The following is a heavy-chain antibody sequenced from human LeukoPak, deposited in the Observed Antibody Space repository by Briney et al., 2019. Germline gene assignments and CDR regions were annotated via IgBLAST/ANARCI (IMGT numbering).Heavy chain of an antibody. CDR1: GYTFTGYY. CDR3: ARGRRYNILTGYYTGNNCLDP. J-gene: IGHJ5*02. Sequence: GASVKVSCKASGYTFTGYYMHWVRQAPGQGLEWMGGIIPIFGTANYAQKFRGRVTITADKSTRTAYMELSSLRSEDTAVYYCARGRRYNILTGYYTGNNCLDPWGQGTLVTVSS. D-gene: IGHD3-9*01. CDR2: IIPIFGTA. V-gene: IGHV1-69*06.